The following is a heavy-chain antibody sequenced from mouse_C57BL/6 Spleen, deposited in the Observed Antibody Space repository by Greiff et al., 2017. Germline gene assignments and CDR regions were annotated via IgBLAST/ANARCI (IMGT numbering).Heavy chain of an antibody. Sequence: VQLQQPGAELVMPGTSVKLSCKASGYTFTSYWMHWVKQRPGQGLEWIGVIDPSDSYTNYNQKFKGKATLTVDTSSSTAYMQLSSLTSEDSAVYYCARSEGLYEGYPAWFADWGQGTLVTVSA. V-gene: IGHV1-59*01. CDR1: GYTFTSYW. J-gene: IGHJ3*01. CDR2: IDPSDSYT. D-gene: IGHD2-3*01. CDR3: ARSEGLYEGYPAWFAD.